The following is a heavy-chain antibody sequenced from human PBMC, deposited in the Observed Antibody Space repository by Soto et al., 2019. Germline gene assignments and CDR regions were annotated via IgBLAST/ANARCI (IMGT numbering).Heavy chain of an antibody. J-gene: IGHJ5*02. CDR1: GYTFTSYY. Sequence: ASVKVSFKASGYTFTSYYMHWVRQAPGQGLEWMGWINAGNGNTKYSQKFQGRVTITRDTSASTAYMELSSLRSEDTAVYYCARGAAAAGRWWFDPWGQGTLVTVSS. V-gene: IGHV1-3*01. D-gene: IGHD6-13*01. CDR2: INAGNGNT. CDR3: ARGAAAAGRWWFDP.